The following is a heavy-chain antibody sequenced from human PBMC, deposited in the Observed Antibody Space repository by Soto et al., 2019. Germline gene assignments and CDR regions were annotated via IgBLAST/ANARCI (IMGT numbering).Heavy chain of an antibody. D-gene: IGHD1-7*01. J-gene: IGHJ6*02. CDR2: ISSSSSYI. Sequence: EVQLVESGGGLVKPGGSLRLSCAASGFTFSSYSMNWVRQAPGKGLEWVSSISSSSSYIYYADSVKGRFTIPRDNAKNALYLQMNSLRAEDTAVYYCARVLELPQYYYYGMDVWGQGTTVTVSS. V-gene: IGHV3-21*01. CDR3: ARVLELPQYYYYGMDV. CDR1: GFTFSSYS.